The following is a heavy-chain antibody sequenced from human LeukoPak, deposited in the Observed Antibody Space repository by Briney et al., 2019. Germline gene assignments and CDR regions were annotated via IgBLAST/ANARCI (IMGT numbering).Heavy chain of an antibody. CDR3: ATARSSYGYGDAFDI. J-gene: IGHJ3*02. Sequence: GRSLRLSCAASGFTFSTYAMHWVRQAPGKGREWVAVISYDGSSKSYADSVKGRFAISRDNSKNTLYLQMSSLRAEDTAVYYCATARSSYGYGDAFDIWGQGTMVTVSS. CDR2: ISYDGSSK. D-gene: IGHD5-18*01. V-gene: IGHV3-30*09. CDR1: GFTFSTYA.